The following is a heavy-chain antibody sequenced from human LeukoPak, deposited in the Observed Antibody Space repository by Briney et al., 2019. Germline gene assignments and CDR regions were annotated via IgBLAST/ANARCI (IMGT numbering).Heavy chain of an antibody. CDR2: FDWDDDK. V-gene: IGHV2-70*11. CDR3: ARSIAVAGTWGNYYYFGMDV. Sequence: SGPTLMHPTPTPTLTFTLSGLSLSTRGMCVGWIRHPPVKALEWLARFDWDDDKYYSISLENGQTISKDTTNTQIVLTMTNMDPVDTATYYCARSIAVAGTWGNYYYFGMDVWGQGTTVTVSS. D-gene: IGHD6-19*01. J-gene: IGHJ6*02. CDR1: GLSLSTRGMC.